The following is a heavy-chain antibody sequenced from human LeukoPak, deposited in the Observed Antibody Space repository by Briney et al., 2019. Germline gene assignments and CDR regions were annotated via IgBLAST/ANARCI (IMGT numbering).Heavy chain of an antibody. D-gene: IGHD3-22*01. J-gene: IGHJ4*02. CDR3: ARSSSGLDDY. CDR1: GGSFSGYY. V-gene: IGHV4-34*01. Sequence: SETLSLTCAVYGGSFSGYYWSWIRQPPGKGLEWIGEINHSGSTNYNPSLKSRVTISVDTSKNQFSLKLSSVTAADTAVHYCARSSSGLDDYWGQGTLVTVSS. CDR2: INHSGST.